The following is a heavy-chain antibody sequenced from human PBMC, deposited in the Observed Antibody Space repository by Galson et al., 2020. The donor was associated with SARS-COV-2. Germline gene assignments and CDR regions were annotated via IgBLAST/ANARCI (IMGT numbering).Heavy chain of an antibody. CDR3: AREYCDGGSCYGADY. CDR1: GYTFNSYG. CDR2: ISSDNGDT. J-gene: IGHJ4*02. D-gene: IGHD2-15*01. Sequence: ASVKVSCKASGYTFNSYGISWVRQAPGQGPEWMGWISSDNGDTKYAQKVQGRVTMTTDTSTNTGYMELRSLTSDDTAVYYCAREYCDGGSCYGADYWGQGTLVTVSS. V-gene: IGHV1-18*01.